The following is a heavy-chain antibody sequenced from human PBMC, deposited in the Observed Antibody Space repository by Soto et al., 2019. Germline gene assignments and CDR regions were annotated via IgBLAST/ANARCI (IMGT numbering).Heavy chain of an antibody. D-gene: IGHD1-1*01. J-gene: IGHJ4*02. V-gene: IGHV3-23*01. CDR2: ISGTGYNT. CDR1: GFTFTGYS. CDR3: ARSLGDHWDEYYFDY. Sequence: VQVLESGGDWVQPGGSLRLSCAASGFTFTGYSMSWVRQAPGKGLAWVSGISGTGYNTYYADTVQGRFTISRDNSKNTLSLQMDSLRAEDTALYYCARSLGDHWDEYYFDYWGQGTLVTVSS.